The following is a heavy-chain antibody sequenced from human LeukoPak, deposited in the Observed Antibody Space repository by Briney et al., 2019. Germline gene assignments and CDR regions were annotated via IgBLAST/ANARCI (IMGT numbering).Heavy chain of an antibody. J-gene: IGHJ4*02. Sequence: GGSLRLSCSVSGLTFSTYVMPWVRQAPGKGLEYVSAISSNGDNTYYADSVKGRFTISRDNSKNTLYLQMSSLRADDTAVYYCVRGTGYWGQGTLVTVSS. CDR1: GLTFSTYV. CDR3: VRGTGY. CDR2: ISSNGDNT. V-gene: IGHV3-64D*06.